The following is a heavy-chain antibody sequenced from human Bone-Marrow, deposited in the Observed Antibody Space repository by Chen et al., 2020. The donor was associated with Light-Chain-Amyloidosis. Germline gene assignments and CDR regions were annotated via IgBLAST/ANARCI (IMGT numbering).Heavy chain of an antibody. CDR2: IGGSGSGL. CDR1: GFRFSNFW. V-gene: IGHV3-7*03. D-gene: IGHD1-26*01. Sequence: EVPLVESGGGLVQPGGSLRLSCAASGFRFSNFWMTWVRQAPGQGLGWVAIIGGSGSGLGCVDSVESRFTVSRDNAKTSLCLQMNSLKADDRAVYYCARDVIPASGEAYYDAFDVWGQGTTVTVSS. J-gene: IGHJ3*01. CDR3: ARDVIPASGEAYYDAFDV.